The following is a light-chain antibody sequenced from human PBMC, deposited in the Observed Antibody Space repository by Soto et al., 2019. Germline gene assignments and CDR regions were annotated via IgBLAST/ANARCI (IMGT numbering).Light chain of an antibody. CDR2: DAS. CDR3: QQRSNWPIT. V-gene: IGKV3-11*01. J-gene: IGKJ5*01. Sequence: ILLTHSPATLSVSPGEMATLSLRASQSVSGYLAWYQQKPGQAPRLLIYDASNRATGIPARFSGSGSGTDFTLTISSLEPEDFAVYYCQQRSNWPITFGQGTRLEIK. CDR1: QSVSGY.